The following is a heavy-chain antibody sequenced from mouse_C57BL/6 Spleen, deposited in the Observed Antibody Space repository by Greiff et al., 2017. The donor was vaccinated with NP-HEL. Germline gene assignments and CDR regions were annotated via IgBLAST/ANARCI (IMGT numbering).Heavy chain of an antibody. J-gene: IGHJ4*01. CDR3: ARPRYAMDY. Sequence: QVQLQQSGAELARPGASVTLSCTASGYTFTSYGISWVKQRTGQGLEWIGEIYPRRGNTYYNEKFKGKATLTADKSSSTAYLELRSLTSEDSAVYFCARPRYAMDYWGQGTSVTVSS. CDR1: GYTFTSYG. V-gene: IGHV1-81*01. CDR2: IYPRRGNT.